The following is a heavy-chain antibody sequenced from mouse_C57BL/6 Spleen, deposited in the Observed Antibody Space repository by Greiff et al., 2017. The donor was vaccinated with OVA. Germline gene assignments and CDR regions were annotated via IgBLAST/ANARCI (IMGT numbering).Heavy chain of an antibody. V-gene: IGHV1-50*01. CDR3: ARSGTTVAPFDY. CDR1: GYTFTSYW. CDR2: IDPSDSYT. Sequence: QVQLQQPGAELVKPGASVKLSCKASGYTFTSYWMQWVKQRPGQGLEWIGEIDPSDSYTNYNQKFKGKATLTVDTSSSTAYMQLSRLTSEDSAVYYCARSGTTVAPFDYWGQGTTLTVSS. J-gene: IGHJ2*01. D-gene: IGHD1-1*01.